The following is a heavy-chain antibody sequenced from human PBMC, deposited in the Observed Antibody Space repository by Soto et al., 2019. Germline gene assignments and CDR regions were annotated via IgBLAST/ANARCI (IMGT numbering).Heavy chain of an antibody. J-gene: IGHJ6*02. V-gene: IGHV1-69*02. Sequence: QVQLVQSGAEVKKPGSSLKVSCKASGGTFSSHTISWVRLAPGHGLEWMGRTIPILGITNYAQNFQGRLTLTADTSTGTASMELSSLRSEDTALYYCGISRHDSNFLYYGTDVWGQGTTVTVSS. CDR1: GGTFSSHT. CDR3: GISRHDSNFLYYGTDV. CDR2: TIPILGIT. D-gene: IGHD3-22*01.